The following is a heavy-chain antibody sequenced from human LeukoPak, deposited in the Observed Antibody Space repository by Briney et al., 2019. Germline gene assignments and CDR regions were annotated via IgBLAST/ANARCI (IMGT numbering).Heavy chain of an antibody. Sequence: SGTLSLTCSVSGGSIESYYWSWIRQPPGKGLEFIGYIAASGTTKHNPSLKSRVTLSMDTSKNQFSLKLRSVTAADTAVYFCARFPYFEGFDYWGQGTQVIVSS. V-gene: IGHV4-4*08. D-gene: IGHD3-9*01. CDR3: ARFPYFEGFDY. J-gene: IGHJ4*02. CDR1: GGSIESYY. CDR2: IAASGTT.